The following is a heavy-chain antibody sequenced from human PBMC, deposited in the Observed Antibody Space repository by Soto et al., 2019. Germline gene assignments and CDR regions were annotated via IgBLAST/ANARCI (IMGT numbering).Heavy chain of an antibody. CDR3: ARHEGWTGPDQ. CDR2: IFHDGNT. D-gene: IGHD2-8*02. Sequence: XATLWLTCAVSGASIGSGGWWSWVRQPPGKGLEWIAEIFHDGNTNYSPSLKSRVTISVDKSQNQFSLNVYSVTAADTAVYYCARHEGWTGPDQWGQGTLVTVPS. CDR1: GASIGSGGW. J-gene: IGHJ5*02. V-gene: IGHV4-4*02.